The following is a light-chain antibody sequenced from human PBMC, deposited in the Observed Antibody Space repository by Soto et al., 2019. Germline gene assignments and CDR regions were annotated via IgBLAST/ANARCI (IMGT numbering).Light chain of an antibody. CDR2: DAS. CDR3: QQRSKWPST. CDR1: ESVSRY. V-gene: IGKV3-11*01. Sequence: EIVLTQSPATLSLSPGNRATLSCRASESVSRYLAWYQQKPGQAPRLLIYDASNRATGIPARFSGSGSGTDFILTITSLGPEDLAVYYCQQRSKWPSTFGGGTKVEIK. J-gene: IGKJ4*01.